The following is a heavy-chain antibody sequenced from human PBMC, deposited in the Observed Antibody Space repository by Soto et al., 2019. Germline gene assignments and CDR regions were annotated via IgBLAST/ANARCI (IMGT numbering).Heavy chain of an antibody. J-gene: IGHJ3*02. Sequence: GGSLRLSCAASGFTFSSYWMSWVRQAPGKGLEWVANIKQDASEKYYVDSVKGRFTISRDNAKNSLYLQMNSLSAEDTAVYYCAIGGLTGDGQAFDIWGQGTMVTVSS. CDR3: AIGGLTGDGQAFDI. CDR1: GFTFSSYW. V-gene: IGHV3-7*03. D-gene: IGHD7-27*01. CDR2: IKQDASEK.